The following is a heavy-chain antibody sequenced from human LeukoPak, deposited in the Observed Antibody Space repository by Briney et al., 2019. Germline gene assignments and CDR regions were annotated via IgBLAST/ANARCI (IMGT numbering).Heavy chain of an antibody. Sequence: SVKVSCKASGGTFSSYAISWVRQAPGQGLEWMGGIIPIFGTANYAQKFQGRVTITADESTSTAYMELSSLRSEDTAVYYCASGPYYYGLGSTYMGDYYYYYMDVWGKGTTVTVSS. CDR1: GGTFSSYA. J-gene: IGHJ6*03. CDR3: ASGPYYYGLGSTYMGDYYYYYMDV. CDR2: IIPIFGTA. V-gene: IGHV1-69*13. D-gene: IGHD3-10*01.